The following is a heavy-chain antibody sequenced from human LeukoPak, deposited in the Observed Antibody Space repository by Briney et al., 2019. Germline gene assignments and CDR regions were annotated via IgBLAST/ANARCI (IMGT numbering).Heavy chain of an antibody. CDR1: GFTFSSYA. CDR3: ARGGAAAGPGGPYYYGMDV. V-gene: IGHV3-30*04. D-gene: IGHD6-13*01. CDR2: ISYDGSNK. Sequence: GRSLRLSCAASGFTFSSYAMHWVRQAPGKGLEWVAVISYDGSNKYYADSVKGRFTISRDNSKNTLYLQMNSLRAEDTAVYYCARGGAAAGPGGPYYYGMDVWSKGTTVTVSS. J-gene: IGHJ6*04.